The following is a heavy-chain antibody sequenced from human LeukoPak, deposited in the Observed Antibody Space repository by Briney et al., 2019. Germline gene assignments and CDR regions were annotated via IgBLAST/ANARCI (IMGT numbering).Heavy chain of an antibody. CDR3: ASFLVDSSGYSGGT. V-gene: IGHV4-34*01. CDR2: INHSGST. CDR1: GGSFSGYY. J-gene: IGHJ5*02. D-gene: IGHD3-22*01. Sequence: SETLSLTCAVYGGSFSGYYWSWIRQPPGKGLEWIGEINHSGSTNYNPSLKSRVTISVDTSKNQFSLKLSSVTAADTAVYYCASFLVDSSGYSGGTWGQGTLVTVSS.